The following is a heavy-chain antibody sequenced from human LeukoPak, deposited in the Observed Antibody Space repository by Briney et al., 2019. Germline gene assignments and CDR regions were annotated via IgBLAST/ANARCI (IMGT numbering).Heavy chain of an antibody. V-gene: IGHV4-59*01. CDR3: ARDRTGTAYYFDY. CDR2: IYCSCST. D-gene: IGHD1-1*01. CDR1: GGSISSYY. Sequence: PSETLSLTFTVSGGSISSYYWSWIRQPPGKGLWWSGYIYCSCSTYYNPSLISRVTISVSPFKNQFSLKLSSVNGADTAVYYCARDRTGTAYYFDYWGQGTLVTVSS. J-gene: IGHJ4*02.